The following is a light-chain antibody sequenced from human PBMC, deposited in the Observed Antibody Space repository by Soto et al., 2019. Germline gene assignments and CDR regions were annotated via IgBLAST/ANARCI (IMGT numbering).Light chain of an antibody. J-gene: IGKJ5*01. CDR3: QQFNSYPLT. Sequence: IQLTLSPSSLSPSVGEGVTITCRASQGISRYLAWYQQKPGKAPKLLIYVASTLQSGVPSRFSGSGSGTDFTLTISSLQPEDFATYYCQQFNSYPLTVGQGTRLEIK. V-gene: IGKV1-9*01. CDR2: VAS. CDR1: QGISRY.